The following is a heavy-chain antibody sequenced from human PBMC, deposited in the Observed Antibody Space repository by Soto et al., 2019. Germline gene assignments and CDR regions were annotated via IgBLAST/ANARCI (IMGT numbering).Heavy chain of an antibody. CDR1: GFTFSSYS. CDR3: ARHPERIAQIGWFDP. Sequence: GGSLRLSCAASGFTFSSYSMNWVRQAPGKGLEWVSYISSSSSTIYYADSVKGRFTISRDNVKNSLYLQMNSLRAEDTAVYYCARHPERIAQIGWFDPWGQGTLVTVS. V-gene: IGHV3-48*01. J-gene: IGHJ5*02. D-gene: IGHD6-13*01. CDR2: ISSSSSTI.